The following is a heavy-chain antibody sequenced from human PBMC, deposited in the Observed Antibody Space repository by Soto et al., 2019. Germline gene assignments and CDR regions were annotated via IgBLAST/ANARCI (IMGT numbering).Heavy chain of an antibody. CDR1: GFTFSSYW. CDR2: INSDGSST. CDR3: ARPGWEYSSSWYSGFDY. Sequence: PGGSLRLSCAASGFTFSSYWMHWVRQAPGKGLVWVSRINSDGSSTSYADSVKGRFTISRDNAKNTLYLQMNSLRAEDTAVYYCARPGWEYSSSWYSGFDYWGQGTLVTVSS. J-gene: IGHJ4*02. V-gene: IGHV3-74*01. D-gene: IGHD6-13*01.